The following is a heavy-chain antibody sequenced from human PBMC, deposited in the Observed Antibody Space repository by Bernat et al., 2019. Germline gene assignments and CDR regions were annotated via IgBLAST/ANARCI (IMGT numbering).Heavy chain of an antibody. CDR2: ISYEGSNK. CDR3: AKDQRYSSSSGFDY. J-gene: IGHJ4*02. D-gene: IGHD6-6*01. V-gene: IGHV3-30*18. Sequence: QVQMVESGGGVVQPGRSLRLSCGASGFTFSDYGMHWVRQAPGKGLEWVAMISYEGSNKYYADSVKGRFTISRDNSKNTLYLQMNSLRAEDTAVYYCAKDQRYSSSSGFDYWGQGTLVTVSS. CDR1: GFTFSDYG.